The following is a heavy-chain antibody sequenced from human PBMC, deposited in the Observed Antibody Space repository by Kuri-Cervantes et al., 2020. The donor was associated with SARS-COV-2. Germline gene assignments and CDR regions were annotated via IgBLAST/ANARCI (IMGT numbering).Heavy chain of an antibody. CDR1: GGSISNYY. J-gene: IGHJ6*03. CDR2: INYSGTT. CDR3: ARLRRHNDGWFATGYYMDV. D-gene: IGHD6-19*01. V-gene: IGHV4-34*01. Sequence: GSLRLSCTVSGGSISNYYWGWIRQPPGKGLEWIGEINYSGTTNYNPSLKSRVTISVDPSKNLFSLNLTSVTAADTAMYYCARLRRHNDGWFATGYYMDVWGKGTTVTVSS.